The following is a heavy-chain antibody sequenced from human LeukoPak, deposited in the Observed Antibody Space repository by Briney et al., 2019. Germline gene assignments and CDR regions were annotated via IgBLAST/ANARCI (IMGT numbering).Heavy chain of an antibody. CDR3: AREVAVAGTFYYYYMDV. Sequence: SQTLSLTCTVSGGSISSGSYYWSWIRQPAGKGLEWIGRIYTSGSTNYNPSLKSRVTMSVDTSKNQFSLKLSSVTAADTAVYYCAREVAVAGTFYYYYMDVWGKGTTVTVSS. CDR2: IYTSGST. J-gene: IGHJ6*03. D-gene: IGHD6-19*01. V-gene: IGHV4-61*02. CDR1: GGSISSGSYY.